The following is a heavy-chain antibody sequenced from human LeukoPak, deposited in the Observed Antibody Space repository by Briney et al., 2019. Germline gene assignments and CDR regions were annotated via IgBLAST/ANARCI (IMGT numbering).Heavy chain of an antibody. CDR3: ARGIHSGTYRVSHYGMDV. CDR1: GYTFTSYD. Sequence: ASVKVSCKASGYTFTSYDINWVRQATGQGLEWMGWMNPNSGNTGYAQKFQGRATMTRNTSISTAYMELSSLRSEDTAVYYCARGIHSGTYRVSHYGMDVWGQGTTVTVSS. V-gene: IGHV1-8*01. J-gene: IGHJ6*02. D-gene: IGHD1-26*01. CDR2: MNPNSGNT.